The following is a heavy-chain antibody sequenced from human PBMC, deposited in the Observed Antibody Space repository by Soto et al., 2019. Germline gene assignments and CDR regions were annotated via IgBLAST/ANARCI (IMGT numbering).Heavy chain of an antibody. D-gene: IGHD3-9*01. V-gene: IGHV3-7*01. CDR3: ARDAYDILTGYYTDYYYYYMDV. CDR1: GFTFSSYW. Sequence: QPGGSLRLSCAASGFTFSSYWMSWVRQAPGKGLEWVANIKQDGSEKYYVDSVKGRFTISRDNAKNSLYLQMNSLRAEDTAVYYCARDAYDILTGYYTDYYYYYMDVWGKGTTVTVSS. J-gene: IGHJ6*03. CDR2: IKQDGSEK.